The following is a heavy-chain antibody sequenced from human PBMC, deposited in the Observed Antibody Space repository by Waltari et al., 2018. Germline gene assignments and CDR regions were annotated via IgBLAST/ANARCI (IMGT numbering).Heavy chain of an antibody. V-gene: IGHV3-23*01. CDR2: ISNSDDTT. CDR3: AKELERKPYYYYGWDV. Sequence: EMHMLESGGSLEQTGESLRLSCADSGVTLCALAMAWVRQAPGKGLEWVSTISNSDDTTYYAESVKGLFTISRDNSKSTLFLQMNSLRADDTAIYYCAKELERKPYYYYGWDVWGQGTTVTVSS. CDR1: GVTLCALA. J-gene: IGHJ6*02. D-gene: IGHD1-1*01.